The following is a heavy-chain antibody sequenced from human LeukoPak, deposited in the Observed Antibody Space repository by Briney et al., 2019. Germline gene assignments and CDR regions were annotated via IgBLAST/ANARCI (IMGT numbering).Heavy chain of an antibody. CDR1: GFTFSSYA. Sequence: PGGSLRLSCAASGFTFSSYAMHWVRQAPGKGLEWVAAISYDGSNKYYADSVKGRFTISRDNSKNTLYLQMNSLRAEDTAVYYCARASGYYFDYWGQGTLVTVSS. J-gene: IGHJ4*02. CDR2: ISYDGSNK. V-gene: IGHV3-30-3*01. D-gene: IGHD3-10*01. CDR3: ARASGYYFDY.